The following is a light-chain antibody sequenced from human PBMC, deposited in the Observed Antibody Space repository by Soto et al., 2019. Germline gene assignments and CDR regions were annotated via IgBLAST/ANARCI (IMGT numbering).Light chain of an antibody. J-gene: IGKJ1*01. CDR1: QSIGRW. CDR3: QPYDSSSPT. V-gene: IGKV1-5*01. Sequence: DIQMTQSPSTLSASVGDRVTITCRASQSIGRWLAWYQQKPGKAPKFLIYDASSLEPGVPSRFSGSGSGSEFTLTISSLQPDDFATYYCQPYDSSSPTFGTGTKVEVK. CDR2: DAS.